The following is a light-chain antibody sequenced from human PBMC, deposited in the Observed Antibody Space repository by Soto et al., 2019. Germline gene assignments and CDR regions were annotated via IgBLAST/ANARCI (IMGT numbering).Light chain of an antibody. Sequence: ETVLPQSTGPLSLSAGERATLSCMASQSVRSRYLAWYQQKPGQAPRLLISGASSRATGIPDRFSGSGSGTDFTLTVSRLEPEDFAVYYCQQDANAPLITCGGGTKGE. CDR2: GAS. CDR3: QQDANAPLIT. CDR1: QSVRSRY. V-gene: IGKV3-20*01. J-gene: IGKJ4*01.